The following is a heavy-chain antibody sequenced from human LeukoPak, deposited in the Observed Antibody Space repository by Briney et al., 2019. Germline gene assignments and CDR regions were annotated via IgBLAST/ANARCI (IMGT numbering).Heavy chain of an antibody. CDR1: GYTFTTYD. CDR2: MNPDSTNT. CDR3: ARGVRNLLVPDY. V-gene: IGHV1-8*01. J-gene: IGHJ4*02. D-gene: IGHD2-8*02. Sequence: GASVKVSCKASGYTFTTYDITWVRQAPGEGLEWMGWMNPDSTNTGYAQKFRGRVTMTRGNSISTAYMELSSLRSEDTAVYYCARGVRNLLVPDYWGQGTLVTVSS.